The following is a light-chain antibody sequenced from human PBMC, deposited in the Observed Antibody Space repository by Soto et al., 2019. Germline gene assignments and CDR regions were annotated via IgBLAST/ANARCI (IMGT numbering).Light chain of an antibody. CDR3: QQYVSSPWA. Sequence: EIVFAQPPGTLSLSPGESATLYCRASQSVSSSFLAWYQQKAGQAPRLLIYGASRRATGIPDRFSGSGSGTDFTLTISRLEPEDFAVYYCQQYVSSPWAFGQGTKVDIK. V-gene: IGKV3-20*01. J-gene: IGKJ1*01. CDR1: QSVSSSF. CDR2: GAS.